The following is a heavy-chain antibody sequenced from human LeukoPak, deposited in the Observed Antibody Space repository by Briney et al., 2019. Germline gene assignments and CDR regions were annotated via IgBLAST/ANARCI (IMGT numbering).Heavy chain of an antibody. CDR3: ARDPHPGLGSGYAFDI. Sequence: QTGGSLRLSCAASGFTFSSYAMSWVRQAPGKGLERVSAISGSGGSTYYADSVKGRFTISRDNSKNTLYLQMNSLRAEDTAVYYCARDPHPGLGSGYAFDIWGQGTMFTVSS. CDR2: ISGSGGST. V-gene: IGHV3-23*01. CDR1: GFTFSSYA. J-gene: IGHJ3*02. D-gene: IGHD3-10*01.